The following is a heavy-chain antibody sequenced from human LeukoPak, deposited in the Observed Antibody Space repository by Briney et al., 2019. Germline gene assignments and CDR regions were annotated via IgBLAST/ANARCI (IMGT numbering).Heavy chain of an antibody. V-gene: IGHV3-23*01. D-gene: IGHD3-16*01. J-gene: IGHJ6*03. CDR2: ISGSGGST. Sequence: GGSLRLSCAASGFTFSNYGMSWVRQAPGKGLEWVSGISGSGGSTYYADSVKGRFTISRDNSKNTLYLQMNSLRAEDTAVYYCARVSLGYYDYVWGSYSYYYMDVWGKGTTVTISS. CDR1: GFTFSNYG. CDR3: ARVSLGYYDYVWGSYSYYYMDV.